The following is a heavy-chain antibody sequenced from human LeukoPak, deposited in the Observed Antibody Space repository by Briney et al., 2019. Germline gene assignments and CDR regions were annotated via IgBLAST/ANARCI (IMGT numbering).Heavy chain of an antibody. J-gene: IGHJ4*02. D-gene: IGHD4-11*01. CDR3: ARDRGYSNFDY. V-gene: IGHV3-7*01. Sequence: QPGGSLRLCCAASGFGFSNYWMSWVRQAPGKGLEWVANMNADGSEKNYFDSVKGRFTISRDNAQDSLYLQMNSLRAEDTAVYYCARDRGYSNFDYWGQGTLLTVSS. CDR1: GFGFSNYW. CDR2: MNADGSEK.